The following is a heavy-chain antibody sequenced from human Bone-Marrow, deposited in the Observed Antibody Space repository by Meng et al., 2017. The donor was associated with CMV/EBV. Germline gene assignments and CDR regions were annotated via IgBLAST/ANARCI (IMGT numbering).Heavy chain of an antibody. Sequence: ASVKVSCKASGGTFSSYTISWVRQAPGQGLEWMGWISAYNGNTNYAQKLQGRVTMTTDTSTSTAYMELRSLRSEDTAVYDRARGLFFPIKMVPGVWGPGDTVHGAS. D-gene: IGHD3-10*01. V-gene: IGHV1-18*01. J-gene: IGHJ6*01. CDR2: ISAYNGNT. CDR3: ARGLFFPIKMVPGV. CDR1: GGTFSSYT.